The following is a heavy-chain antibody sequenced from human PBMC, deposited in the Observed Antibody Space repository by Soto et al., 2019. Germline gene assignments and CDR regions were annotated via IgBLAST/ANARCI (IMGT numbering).Heavy chain of an antibody. V-gene: IGHV1-69*04. CDR2: IIPILGIA. D-gene: IGHD3-3*01. CDR3: ARDGITIFGVVTQNWFDP. CDR1: GGTFSSYT. Sequence: SVKVSCKASGGTFSSYTISWVRQAPGQGLEWMGRIIPILGIANYAQKFQGRVTITADKSASTAYMELSSLRSEDTAVYYCARDGITIFGVVTQNWFDPWGQGTLVTVSS. J-gene: IGHJ5*02.